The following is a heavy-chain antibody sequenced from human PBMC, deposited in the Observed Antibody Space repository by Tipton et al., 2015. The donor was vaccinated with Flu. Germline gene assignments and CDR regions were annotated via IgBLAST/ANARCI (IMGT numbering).Heavy chain of an antibody. CDR1: GFSVGGNF. CDR2: IRYDGSDE. J-gene: IGHJ3*01. D-gene: IGHD5-24*01. Sequence: QLVQSGGGLIQPGGSLRLSCVASGFSVGGNFMSWVRQAPGKGLEWVAFIRYDGSDENYPDSLRGRFTISRDNARNTLYLQLNSLRPEDTAVYYCAKDQGLWPGDGAIFDAHDVWGQGTMVTVSS. V-gene: IGHV3-30*02. CDR3: AKDQGLWPGDGAIFDAHDV.